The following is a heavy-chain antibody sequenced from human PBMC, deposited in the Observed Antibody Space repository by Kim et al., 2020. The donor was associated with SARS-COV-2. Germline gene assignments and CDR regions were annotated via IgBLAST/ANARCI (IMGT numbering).Heavy chain of an antibody. Sequence: ASVKVSCKASGYTFTGYYMHWVRQAPGQGLEWMGRINPNSGGTNYAQKFQGRVTMTRDTSISTAYMELSRLRSDDTAVYYCARDLGRYSGYGFAENWFDPWGQGTLVTVSS. V-gene: IGHV1-2*06. CDR1: GYTFTGYY. CDR2: INPNSGGT. D-gene: IGHD5-12*01. J-gene: IGHJ5*02. CDR3: ARDLGRYSGYGFAENWFDP.